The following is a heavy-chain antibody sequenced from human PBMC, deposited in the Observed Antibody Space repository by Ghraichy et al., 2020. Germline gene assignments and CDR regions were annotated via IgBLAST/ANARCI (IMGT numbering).Heavy chain of an antibody. CDR3: ARSGGITGTKPPRD. D-gene: IGHD1-7*01. CDR2: IYYSGST. CDR1: GGSISSSSYY. J-gene: IGHJ4*02. Sequence: SETLSLTCTVSGGSISSSSYYWGWIRQPPGKGLEWIGSIYYSGSTYYNPSLKSRVTISVDTSKNQFSLKLSSVTAADTAVYYCARSGGITGTKPPRDWGQGTLVTVSS. V-gene: IGHV4-39*01.